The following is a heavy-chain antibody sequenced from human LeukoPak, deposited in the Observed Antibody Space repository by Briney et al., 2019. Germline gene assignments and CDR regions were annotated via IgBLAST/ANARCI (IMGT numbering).Heavy chain of an antibody. Sequence: PGGSLRLSCAASGFTFSSYAMHWVRQAPGKGLEWVAVISYDGSNKYYADSVKGRFTISRDNSKNTLYLQMNSLRAEDTAVYYCARDGEPHNYYYMDVWGKGTTVTVSS. V-gene: IGHV3-30*04. CDR1: GFTFSSYA. J-gene: IGHJ6*03. D-gene: IGHD1-26*01. CDR2: ISYDGSNK. CDR3: ARDGEPHNYYYMDV.